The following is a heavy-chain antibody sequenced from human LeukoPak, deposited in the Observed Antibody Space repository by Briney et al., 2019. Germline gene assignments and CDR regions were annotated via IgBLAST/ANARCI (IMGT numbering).Heavy chain of an antibody. V-gene: IGHV3-48*03. CDR2: ISSSGNTI. CDR1: GFTFSSYE. J-gene: IGHJ4*02. Sequence: GGSLRLSCAASGFTFSSYEMNWVRQAPGKGLEWVSYISSSGNTIYYADSVKGRFTISRDNAKKSLYLQMSSLRAEDTAVYYCAREMGGYPFDYWGQGTLVTVSS. CDR3: AREMGGYPFDY. D-gene: IGHD5-12*01.